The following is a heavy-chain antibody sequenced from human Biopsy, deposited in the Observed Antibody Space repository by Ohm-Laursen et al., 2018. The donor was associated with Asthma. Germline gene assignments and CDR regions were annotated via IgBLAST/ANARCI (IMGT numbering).Heavy chain of an antibody. CDR2: INSVFGTT. V-gene: IGHV1-69*13. CDR3: ARKAGSCISRTCYSLDF. Sequence: SVKVSCKSLGGTFNTYVIGWVRQAPGQGLEWMGGINSVFGTTTYPQKFQDRVTITADDSTSTVYMELSCLRSEDTAVYYCARKAGSCISRTCYSLDFWGQGTLVTVSP. CDR1: GGTFNTYV. D-gene: IGHD2-2*01. J-gene: IGHJ4*02.